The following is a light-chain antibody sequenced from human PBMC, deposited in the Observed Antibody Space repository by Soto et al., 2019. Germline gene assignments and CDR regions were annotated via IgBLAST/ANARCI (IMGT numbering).Light chain of an antibody. CDR1: NSDVGGYNY. CDR3: SSYTSSNALL. V-gene: IGLV2-14*01. CDR2: EVS. Sequence: QSALTQPASVSGSPGQSITISCTGTNSDVGGYNYVSWYQQYPGKVPKVMIYEVSNRPSGVSNRFSGSKSGNTASLTISGLQAEDEADYYCSSYTSSNALLFGGGTKLTVL. J-gene: IGLJ2*01.